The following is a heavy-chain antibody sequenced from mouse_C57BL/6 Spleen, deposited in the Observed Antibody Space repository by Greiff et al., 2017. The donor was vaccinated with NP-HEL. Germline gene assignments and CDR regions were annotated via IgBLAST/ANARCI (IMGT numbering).Heavy chain of an antibody. V-gene: IGHV5-6*02. Sequence: EVMLVESGGDLVKPGGSLKLSCAASGFTFSSYGMSWVRQTPDKRLEWVATISSGGSYTYYPDSVKGRFTISRDNAKNTLYLQMSSLKSEDTAMYYCARPYDYDGDYAMDYWGQGTSVTVSS. D-gene: IGHD2-4*01. CDR1: GFTFSSYG. J-gene: IGHJ4*01. CDR3: ARPYDYDGDYAMDY. CDR2: ISSGGSYT.